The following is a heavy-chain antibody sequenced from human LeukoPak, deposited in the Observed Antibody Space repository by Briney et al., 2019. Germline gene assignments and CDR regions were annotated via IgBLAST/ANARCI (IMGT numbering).Heavy chain of an antibody. CDR2: IYYSGST. CDR1: GDSICSYD. D-gene: IGHD6-13*01. V-gene: IGHV4-59*01. Sequence: SETLSLTCTVSGDSICSYDWSWIRQPPWKGLEWIGYIYYSGSTNYNPSLKSRVTISVDTSKNQFSLKLSSVTAADTAVYYCARSEYSSGWWDYWGQGTLVTVSS. CDR3: ARSEYSSGWWDY. J-gene: IGHJ4*02.